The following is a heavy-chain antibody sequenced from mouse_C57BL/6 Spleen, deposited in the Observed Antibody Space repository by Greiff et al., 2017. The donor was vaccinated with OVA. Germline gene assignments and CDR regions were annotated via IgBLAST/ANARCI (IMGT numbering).Heavy chain of an antibody. V-gene: IGHV1-39*01. J-gene: IGHJ4*01. CDR2: INPNYGTT. D-gene: IGHD1-1*01. CDR3: ARGDGRSYRDYAMDY. CDR1: GYSFTDYN. Sequence: EVQLQESGPELVKPGASVKISCKASGYSFTDYNMNWVKQSNGKSLEWIGVINPNYGTTSYNQKFKGKATLTVDQSSSTAYMQLNSLTSEDSAVYYCARGDGRSYRDYAMDYWGQGTSVTVSS.